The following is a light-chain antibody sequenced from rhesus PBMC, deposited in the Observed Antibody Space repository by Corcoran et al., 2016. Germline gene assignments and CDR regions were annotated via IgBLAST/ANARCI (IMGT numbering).Light chain of an antibody. J-gene: IGKJ2*01. CDR3: QQHNSYPYS. Sequence: DIQMTQSPSSLSASVGDTVTITCRVSQGISNYLAWYQQKPGKAPKPLIYYASNLESGVPSRFSGRGSGTNFTLTISRLHPEDFAIDYCQQHNSYPYSFGPGTKVEIK. CDR1: QGISNY. V-gene: IGKV1S14*01. CDR2: YAS.